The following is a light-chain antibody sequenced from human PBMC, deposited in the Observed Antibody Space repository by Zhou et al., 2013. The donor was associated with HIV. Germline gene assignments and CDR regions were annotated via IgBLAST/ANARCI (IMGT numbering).Light chain of an antibody. V-gene: IGLV1-51*01. CDR3: GVWDSSLNAGV. CDR2: DNN. J-gene: IGLJ3*02. Sequence: QSVLTQPPSLSATPGQNVTISCSGGSSNIEFNSVSWFQQVPGTAPRLIIYDNNKRPSGLPDRFSASKSGSSATLAITGLHTGDEAAYYCGVWDSSLNAGVFGGGPDLTVL. CDR1: SSNIEFNS.